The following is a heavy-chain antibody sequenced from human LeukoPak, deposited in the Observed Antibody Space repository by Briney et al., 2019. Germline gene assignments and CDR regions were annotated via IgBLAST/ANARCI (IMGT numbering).Heavy chain of an antibody. J-gene: IGHJ6*02. CDR1: GDSVSSNSAA. CDR2: TYYRSEWYN. D-gene: IGHD5-12*01. Sequence: SQTLSLTCAISGDSVSSNSAAWNWIRQSPSRGLEWLGRTYYRSEWYNDYAVSVKSRITINPDTSKNQFSLQLNSVTPEDTAVYYCATSEEYSGYDRGVHYYYYGMDVWGQGTTVTVSS. CDR3: ATSEEYSGYDRGVHYYYYGMDV. V-gene: IGHV6-1*01.